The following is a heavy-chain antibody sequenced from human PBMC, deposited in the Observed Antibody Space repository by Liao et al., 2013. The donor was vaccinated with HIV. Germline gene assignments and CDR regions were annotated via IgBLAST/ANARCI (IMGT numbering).Heavy chain of an antibody. V-gene: IGHV4-4*07. CDR2: IHSSGST. D-gene: IGHD2-15*01. J-gene: IGHJ4*02. CDR1: GGSISNYY. Sequence: QVQLQESGPGLVKPSETLSLTCTVSGGSISNYYWSWIRQSAGKGLEWIGRIHSSGSTNYNPSFRSRVTISIDTSKNQFSLNMNSATAADTAVYYCARDSGAFAFDSWGQGTLVTVSS. CDR3: ARDSGAFAFDS.